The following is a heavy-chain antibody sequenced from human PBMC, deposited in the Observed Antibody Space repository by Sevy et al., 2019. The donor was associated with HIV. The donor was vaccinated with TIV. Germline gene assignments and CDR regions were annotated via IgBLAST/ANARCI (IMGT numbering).Heavy chain of an antibody. CDR1: GYSLTELS. Sequence: ASVKVSCKVSGYSLTELSLHWVRQAPGKGLEWMASFDPEDGETIYAQQLQGRVTMTEDTSTVTVYMELSSLISEDTAVYYCATTKDYYDSSGSPFDHWGQGTLVTVSS. J-gene: IGHJ4*02. V-gene: IGHV1-24*01. CDR3: ATTKDYYDSSGSPFDH. D-gene: IGHD3-22*01. CDR2: FDPEDGET.